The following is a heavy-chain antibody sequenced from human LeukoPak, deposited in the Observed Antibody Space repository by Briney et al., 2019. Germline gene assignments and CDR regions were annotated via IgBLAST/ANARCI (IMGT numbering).Heavy chain of an antibody. CDR3: LNIAVAGG. D-gene: IGHD6-19*01. CDR2: INPNSGGT. J-gene: IGHJ4*02. Sequence: ASVKVSCKTSGYTFTSYGVSWVRQAPGQGLEWMGWINPNSGGTNYAQKFQGRVTMTRDTSISTAYMELSRLRSDVTAVYYCLNIAVAGGWGQGTLVTVSS. V-gene: IGHV1-2*02. CDR1: GYTFTSYG.